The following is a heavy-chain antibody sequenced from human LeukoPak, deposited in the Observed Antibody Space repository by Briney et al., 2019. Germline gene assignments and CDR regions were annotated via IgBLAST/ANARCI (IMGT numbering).Heavy chain of an antibody. J-gene: IGHJ4*02. V-gene: IGHV3-30*02. CDR1: GFTFSTFG. CDR3: AKTTYYDILTGYQRTFYFDY. Sequence: PGGSLRLSCAASGFTFSTFGMHWVRHAPGKGLEWVAFIRYDGADKFYADSVKGRFTISRDNSKNTAYLQMNSLRAEDTAVYYCAKTTYYDILTGYQRTFYFDYWGQGTLVTVSP. D-gene: IGHD3-9*01. CDR2: IRYDGADK.